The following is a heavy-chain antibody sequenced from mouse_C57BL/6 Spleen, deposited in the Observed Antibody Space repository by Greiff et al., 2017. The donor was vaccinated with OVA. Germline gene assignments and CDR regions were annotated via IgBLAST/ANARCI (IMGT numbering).Heavy chain of an antibody. V-gene: IGHV1-54*01. CDR2: INPGSGGT. CDR1: GYAFTNYL. CDR3: ARSQSTVVPFDY. Sequence: QVQLKQSGAELVRPGTSVKVSCKASGYAFTNYLIEWVKQRPGQGLEWIGVINPGSGGTNYNEKFKGKATLTADKSSSTAYMQLSSLTSEDSAVYFCARSQSTVVPFDYWGQGTTLTVSS. J-gene: IGHJ2*01. D-gene: IGHD1-1*01.